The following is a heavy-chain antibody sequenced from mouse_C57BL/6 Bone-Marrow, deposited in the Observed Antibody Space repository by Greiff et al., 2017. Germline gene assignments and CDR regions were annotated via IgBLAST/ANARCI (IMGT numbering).Heavy chain of an antibody. V-gene: IGHV1-50*01. CDR1: GYTFTSYW. CDR2: IDPSDSYT. Sequence: QVHVKQPGAELVKPGASVKLSCKASGYTFTSYWMQWVKQRPGQGLEWIGEIDPSDSYTNYNQKFKGKATLTVDTSSSTAYMQLSSLTSEDSAVYYCAGSTYYAMDYWGQGTSVTVSS. J-gene: IGHJ4*01. D-gene: IGHD1-1*01. CDR3: AGSTYYAMDY.